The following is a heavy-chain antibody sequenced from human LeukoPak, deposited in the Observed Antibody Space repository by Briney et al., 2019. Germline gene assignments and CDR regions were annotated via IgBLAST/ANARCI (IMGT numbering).Heavy chain of an antibody. CDR1: GFTFSSYG. V-gene: IGHV3-30*18. D-gene: IGHD3-22*01. Sequence: GRSLRLSCAASGFTFSSYGMHWVRQAPGKGLEWVAVISYDGSNKYYADSVKGRFTISRDNSKNALYLQMNSLRAEDTAVYYCAKAGPDSSCYYYFDYWGQGTLVTVSS. J-gene: IGHJ4*02. CDR2: ISYDGSNK. CDR3: AKAGPDSSCYYYFDY.